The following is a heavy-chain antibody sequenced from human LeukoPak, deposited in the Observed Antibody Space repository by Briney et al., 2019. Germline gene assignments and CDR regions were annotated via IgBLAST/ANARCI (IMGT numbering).Heavy chain of an antibody. CDR3: AADDFSTTGPIDS. CDR2: IVVGSGDT. CDR1: GFTFSISI. D-gene: IGHD3-3*01. V-gene: IGHV1-58*02. J-gene: IGHJ4*02. Sequence: ASVKVSCKASGFTFSISIIQWVRQARGQRLEWIGWIVVGSGDTIYAQRFQERVTITRDVSAGTAYMELSSLRSEDTAVYFCAADDFSTTGPIDSWGQGTLVSVSS.